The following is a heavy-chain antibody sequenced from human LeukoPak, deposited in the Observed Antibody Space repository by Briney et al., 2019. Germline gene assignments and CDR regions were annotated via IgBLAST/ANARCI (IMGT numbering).Heavy chain of an antibody. CDR3: AKAGGSSWCGYFDY. V-gene: IGHV3-11*01. J-gene: IGHJ4*02. Sequence: GGSLRLSCTVSGFTFTDYYMSWVRQAPGKGLEWVSYISSSGSMLHYADSVEGRFTISRDNAKNSLYLQMSSLRAEDTALYYCAKAGGSSWCGYFDYWGQGTLVTVSS. D-gene: IGHD6-13*01. CDR1: GFTFTDYY. CDR2: ISSSGSML.